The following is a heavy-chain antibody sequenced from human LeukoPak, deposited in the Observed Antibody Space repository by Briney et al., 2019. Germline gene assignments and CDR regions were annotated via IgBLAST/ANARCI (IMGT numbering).Heavy chain of an antibody. CDR2: INPNTGGT. J-gene: IGHJ4*02. Sequence: ASVKVSCKASGYTFTGYYIQWVRQAPGQGLESMGWINPNTGGTKYTQKFQGRVTMTRGTSISTAYMELSRLSSDDTAVYYCRTKDRKFDFWGQGTLVTVSS. V-gene: IGHV1-2*02. CDR3: RTKDRKFDF. CDR1: GYTFTGYY. D-gene: IGHD3-3*01.